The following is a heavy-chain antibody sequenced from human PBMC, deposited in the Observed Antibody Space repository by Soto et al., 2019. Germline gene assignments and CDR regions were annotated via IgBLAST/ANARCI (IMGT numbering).Heavy chain of an antibody. D-gene: IGHD2-15*01. CDR1: GFTFSSYA. CDR2: ISGSGSYT. J-gene: IGHJ6*02. Sequence: EVQLLESGGGLVQPGGSLRLSCAASGFTFSSYAMSWVRQAPGKGLEWVSAISGSGSYTYYADSVKGRFTISRDSSKNTLYLQMNSLRAEDTAVYYCAKAIGVGLLLSQYARDVWGQGTTVTVSS. V-gene: IGHV3-23*01. CDR3: AKAIGVGLLLSQYARDV.